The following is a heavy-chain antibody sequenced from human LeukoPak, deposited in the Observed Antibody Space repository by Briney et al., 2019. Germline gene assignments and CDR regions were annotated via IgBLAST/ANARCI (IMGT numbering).Heavy chain of an antibody. J-gene: IGHJ5*01. CDR1: GFTHSIFA. V-gene: IGHV3-23*01. D-gene: IGHD5-12*01. CDR3: AKTCGGSDWQRGFDS. Sequence: GGSLRLSRGPSGFTHSIFAMSWVRDAREKGVEWVSRISCSGGSIYYADSVKGRFTISRDNSKNTLYLQMNSLRDEDTAVYYCAKTCGGSDWQRGFDSWGQGTLVTVSS. CDR2: ISCSGGSI.